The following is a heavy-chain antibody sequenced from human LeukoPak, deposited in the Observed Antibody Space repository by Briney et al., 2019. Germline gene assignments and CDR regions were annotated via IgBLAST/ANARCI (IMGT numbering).Heavy chain of an antibody. CDR2: FDPTDSYT. Sequence: GESLKISCKASGYSFATYWISWVRQRPGKGLEWMGKFDPTDSYTTYGPSFQGHVTISADKSISTAYLQWNSLKASDTAMYYCARHDPNARLKLDYWGQGTLVTVSS. CDR1: GYSFATYW. D-gene: IGHD3-3*01. J-gene: IGHJ4*02. CDR3: ARHDPNARLKLDY. V-gene: IGHV5-10-1*01.